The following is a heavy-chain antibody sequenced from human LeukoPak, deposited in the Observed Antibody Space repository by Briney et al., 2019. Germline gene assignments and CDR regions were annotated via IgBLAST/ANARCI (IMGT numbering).Heavy chain of an antibody. J-gene: IGHJ3*02. V-gene: IGHV4-34*01. CDR2: INHSGST. CDR3: ASMYYDILTGYSEQWDDAFDI. Sequence: SETLSLTCAVYGGSFSGYYWSWIRQPPGKGLEWIGEINHSGSTNYNPSLKSRVTISVDTSKNQFSLKLSSVTAADTAVYYCASMYYDILTGYSEQWDDAFDIWGQGTMVTVSS. D-gene: IGHD3-9*01. CDR1: GGSFSGYY.